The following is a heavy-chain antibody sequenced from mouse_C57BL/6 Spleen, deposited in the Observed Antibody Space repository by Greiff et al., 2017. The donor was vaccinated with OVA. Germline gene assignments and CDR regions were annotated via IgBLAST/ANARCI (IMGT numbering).Heavy chain of an antibody. Sequence: VQLKQSGAELVRPGASVTLSCKASGYTFTDYEMHWVKQTPVHGLEWIGAIDPETGGTAYNQKFKGKAILTADKSSSTAYLELRSLTSEDSAVYYCTRCPLLLRSNFDVWGTGTTVTVSS. J-gene: IGHJ1*03. CDR3: TRCPLLLRSNFDV. CDR1: GYTFTDYE. CDR2: IDPETGGT. V-gene: IGHV1-15*01. D-gene: IGHD1-1*01.